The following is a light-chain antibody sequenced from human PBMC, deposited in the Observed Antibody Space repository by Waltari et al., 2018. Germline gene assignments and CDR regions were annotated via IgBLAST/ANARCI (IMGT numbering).Light chain of an antibody. V-gene: IGLV4-69*01. Sequence: QLVLTQSPPASAPLGASLQLTCTLSRGHSSNILAWPQQQPEKSPRYLMKVNSDGSHSKGDEIPDRFSGSSSGAERYLTISSLQSEDEADYYCQTGGHGTWVFGGGTKLTVL. J-gene: IGLJ3*02. CDR1: RGHSSNI. CDR2: VNSDGSH. CDR3: QTGGHGTWV.